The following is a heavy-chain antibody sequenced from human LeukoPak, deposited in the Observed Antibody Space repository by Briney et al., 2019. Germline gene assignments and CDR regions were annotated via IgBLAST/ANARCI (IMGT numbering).Heavy chain of an antibody. CDR2: ITADGSST. Sequence: GGSLRLSCAASGFTFSTSWMHWVRQAPGKGLVWVSRITADGSSTTYADSVKGRFTISRDNAKNTVYLQMNSLRAEDTAMYYCATDRSYSPDYWGRGTLLTVSS. V-gene: IGHV3-74*01. D-gene: IGHD6-13*01. J-gene: IGHJ4*02. CDR3: ATDRSYSPDY. CDR1: GFTFSTSW.